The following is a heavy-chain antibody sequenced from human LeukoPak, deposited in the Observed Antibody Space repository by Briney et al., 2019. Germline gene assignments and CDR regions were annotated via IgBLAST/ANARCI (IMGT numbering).Heavy chain of an antibody. D-gene: IGHD3-10*01. J-gene: IGHJ4*02. V-gene: IGHV3-30-3*01. CDR3: GRGPDRFYGSGSPLGC. CDR1: GFIFSSYA. CDR2: ISYDGSNK. Sequence: GGSLRHSCAASGFIFSSYAMHWVRQAPGKGLEWVAVISYDGSNKYYADSVKGRFTISRDNSKSTVYVQMNSLRAEDTAVYYCGRGPDRFYGSGSPLGCWGQGTLVTVSS.